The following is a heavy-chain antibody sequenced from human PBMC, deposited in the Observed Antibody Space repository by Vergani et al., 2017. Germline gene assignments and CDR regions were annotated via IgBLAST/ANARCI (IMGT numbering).Heavy chain of an antibody. CDR1: GGTFSSYA. CDR3: ARVNDFWSXYYSGVYYYYYMDV. D-gene: IGHD3-3*01. CDR2: IVPIFGTA. Sequence: QVQLVQSGAEVKKPGSSVKVSCKASGGTFSSYAISWVRQAPGQGLEWMGGIVPIFGTANYAQKFQGRVTITADESTSTAYMELSSLGSEDTAVYYCARVNDFWSXYYSGVYYYYYMDVWGKGTTVTVSS. J-gene: IGHJ6*03. V-gene: IGHV1-69*12.